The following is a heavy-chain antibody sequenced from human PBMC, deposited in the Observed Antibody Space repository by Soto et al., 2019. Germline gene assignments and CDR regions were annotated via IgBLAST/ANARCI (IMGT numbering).Heavy chain of an antibody. CDR3: AKDRVFIVRKDFDF. CDR1: GFNFSDSR. J-gene: IGHJ4*01. D-gene: IGHD3-10*01. CDR2: ISGGGSEK. Sequence: SCAASGFNFSDSRRRWVRQDTGKGLEWVSGISGGGSEKNYADSAKGRFTLSRDNSKNTVYLQMNSLRAEDTALYYCAKDRVFIVRKDFDFWVHGTLVIGSS. V-gene: IGHV3-23*01.